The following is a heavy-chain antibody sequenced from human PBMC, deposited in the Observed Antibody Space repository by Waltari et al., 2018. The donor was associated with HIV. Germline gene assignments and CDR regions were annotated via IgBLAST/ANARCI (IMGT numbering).Heavy chain of an antibody. V-gene: IGHV4-38-2*01. CDR1: GYSISSGYY. J-gene: IGHJ6*02. CDR3: ARGLRGWNDSKYYYGMDV. D-gene: IGHD1-1*01. CDR2: IYHSGST. Sequence: QVQLQESGPGLVKPSETLSLTCAVSGYSISSGYYWGWIRQPPGKGLAWIGSIYHSGSTYYNPSLKSRVTISVDTSKNQFSLKLSSVTAADTAVYYCARGLRGWNDSKYYYGMDVWGQGTTVTVSS.